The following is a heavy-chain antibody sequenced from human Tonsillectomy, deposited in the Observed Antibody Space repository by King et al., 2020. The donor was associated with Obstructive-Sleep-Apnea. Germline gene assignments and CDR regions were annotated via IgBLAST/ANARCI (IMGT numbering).Heavy chain of an antibody. Sequence: VQLQESGPGLVKPSETLSLTCTVSGGSISSYYWSWFRQPPGKGLEWIGYIYYSGSTNYNPSLKSRVTISVDTSKNQFSLKLSSVTAADTAVYYCARHSSGWYDLDYWGQGTLVTVSS. V-gene: IGHV4-59*08. CDR1: GGSISSYY. J-gene: IGHJ4*02. CDR2: IYYSGST. D-gene: IGHD6-19*01. CDR3: ARHSSGWYDLDY.